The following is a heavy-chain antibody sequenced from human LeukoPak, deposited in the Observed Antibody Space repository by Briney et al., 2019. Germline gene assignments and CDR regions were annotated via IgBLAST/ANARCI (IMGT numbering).Heavy chain of an antibody. CDR3: ARDIASEVFDY. D-gene: IGHD1-26*01. CDR1: KFTFSSYS. Sequence: RGSLRLSCAASKFTFSSYSMNWVRQAPGKGLEWVSSISSSSTYKYYADSVKGRFTISRDNAKNSLYLQMNSLRAEDTAVYYCARDIASEVFDYWGQGTLVTVSS. J-gene: IGHJ4*02. CDR2: ISSSSTYK. V-gene: IGHV3-21*01.